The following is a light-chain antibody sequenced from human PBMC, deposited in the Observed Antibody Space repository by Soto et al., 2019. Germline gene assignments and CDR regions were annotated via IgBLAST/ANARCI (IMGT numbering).Light chain of an antibody. J-gene: IGKJ4*01. CDR1: QSISSW. CDR2: KAS. Sequence: DIQMTQAPSTLSASVGDRVTITCRASQSISSWLAWYQQKPGKAPKLLIYKASSLESGVPSRFSGSGSGTEFTLTISSLQPDDFATSYCQPYNSYPLTFGGGTKVDIK. CDR3: QPYNSYPLT. V-gene: IGKV1-5*03.